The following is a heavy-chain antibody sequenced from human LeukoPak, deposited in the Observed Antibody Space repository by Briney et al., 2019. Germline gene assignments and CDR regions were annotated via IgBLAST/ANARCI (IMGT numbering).Heavy chain of an antibody. D-gene: IGHD3-22*01. CDR1: GFTFSGYS. V-gene: IGHV3-48*01. CDR2: ISSIGATI. CDR3: ARTITMIVVDAFDI. J-gene: IGHJ3*02. Sequence: GGSLRLSCAASGFTFSGYSRNWVRQATGKGLEWVAYISSIGATIYYADSVKGRFTISRDNAKNSLFLQMNSLRAEDTAVYYCARTITMIVVDAFDIWGQGTMVTVSS.